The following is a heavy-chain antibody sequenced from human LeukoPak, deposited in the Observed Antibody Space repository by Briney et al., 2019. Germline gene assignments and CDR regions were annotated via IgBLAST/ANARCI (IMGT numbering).Heavy chain of an antibody. CDR2: ISAYNGNT. CDR3: ARDASITMVRGVKGSLDY. D-gene: IGHD3-10*01. CDR1: GYTFTSYG. J-gene: IGHJ4*02. Sequence: ASVKVSCKASGYTFTSYGTSWVRQAPGQGLEWMGWISAYNGNTNYAQKPQGRVTMTTDTSTSTDYMELRSLRSDDTAVYYCARDASITMVRGVKGSLDYWGQGTLVTVSS. V-gene: IGHV1-18*01.